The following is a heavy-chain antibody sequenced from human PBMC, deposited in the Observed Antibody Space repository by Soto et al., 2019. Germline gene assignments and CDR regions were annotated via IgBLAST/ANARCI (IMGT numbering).Heavy chain of an antibody. CDR1: GGSISSYY. J-gene: IGHJ4*02. Sequence: QVQLQESGPGLVKPSETLSLTCTVSGGSISSYYWSWIRQPPGKGLEWIGYIYYSGSTNYNPSLKSRVPISVDTSKNQFSLKLSSVTAADTAVYYCARGLTYYYDSSGFDYWGQGTLVTVSS. D-gene: IGHD3-22*01. CDR3: ARGLTYYYDSSGFDY. CDR2: IYYSGST. V-gene: IGHV4-59*01.